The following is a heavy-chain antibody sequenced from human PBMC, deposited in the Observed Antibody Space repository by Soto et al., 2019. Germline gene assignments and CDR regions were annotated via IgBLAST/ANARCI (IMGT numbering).Heavy chain of an antibody. J-gene: IGHJ4*02. CDR3: ARELDGYGRFGY. CDR2: IKVDGREE. CDR1: GFIFRRFW. Sequence: PGGSLRLSCSASGFIFRRFWMAWVRQAPGKGLEWVATIKVDGREENYLDSVHGRFIISRDDAKNSLFLQMSSLRGDDTAVYFCARELDGYGRFGYWGLGTPVTVSS. D-gene: IGHD5-12*01. V-gene: IGHV3-7*01.